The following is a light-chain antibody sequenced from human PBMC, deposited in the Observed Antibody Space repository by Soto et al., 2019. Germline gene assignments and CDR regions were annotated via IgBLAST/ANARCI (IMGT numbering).Light chain of an antibody. Sequence: EIVLTQSPGTLSVSPGEGASLSCRASQTVGKNYLAWYQQRPGQAPRLLIYDATSRATGIPDRFSGSGSGTDFTLTISRLEPEDFAVYYCQQYLTSPKTFGQGTKVDIK. CDR3: QQYLTSPKT. V-gene: IGKV3-20*01. CDR2: DAT. J-gene: IGKJ1*01. CDR1: QTVGKNY.